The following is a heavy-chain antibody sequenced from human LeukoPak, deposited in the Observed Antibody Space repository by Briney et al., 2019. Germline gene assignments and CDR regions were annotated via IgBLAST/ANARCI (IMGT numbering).Heavy chain of an antibody. CDR2: ISYDGSNK. CDR1: GFTFSSYA. V-gene: IGHV3-30-3*01. CDR3: ARYFYSSSVLDY. Sequence: PGGSLRLSCAASGFTFSSYAMHWVRQAPGKGLEWVAVISYDGSNKYYADSVKGRFTISRDNSKNTLYLQMNSLRAEDTAVYYCARYFYSSSVLDYWGQGTLVTVSS. J-gene: IGHJ4*02. D-gene: IGHD6-13*01.